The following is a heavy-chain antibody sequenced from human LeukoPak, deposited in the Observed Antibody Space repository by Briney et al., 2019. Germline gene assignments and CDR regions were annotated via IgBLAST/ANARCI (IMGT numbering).Heavy chain of an antibody. D-gene: IGHD3-16*01. V-gene: IGHV4-4*02. Sequence: SGTLSLTCAVSGGSLSSSNWWSWVRQPPGKGLEWIGEIYHSGSTNYNPSLKSRVTISVDKSKNQFSLKLSSVTAADTAVYYCARIRRLGAYYYYYMDVWGKGTTVTVSS. CDR1: GGSLSSSNW. CDR2: IYHSGST. CDR3: ARIRRLGAYYYYYMDV. J-gene: IGHJ6*03.